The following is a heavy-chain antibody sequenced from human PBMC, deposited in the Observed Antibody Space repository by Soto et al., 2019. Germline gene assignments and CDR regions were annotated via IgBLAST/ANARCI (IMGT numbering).Heavy chain of an antibody. CDR1: GFTFSSYW. Sequence: SGGSLRLSCAASGFTFSSYWMSWVRQAPGKGLEWVANIKQDGSEKYYVDSVKGRFTISRDNAKNSLYLQMNSLRAEDTAVYYCARDNVVPAAMLGYYYMDVWGKGTTVTVSS. J-gene: IGHJ6*03. CDR2: IKQDGSEK. V-gene: IGHV3-7*01. D-gene: IGHD2-2*01. CDR3: ARDNVVPAAMLGYYYMDV.